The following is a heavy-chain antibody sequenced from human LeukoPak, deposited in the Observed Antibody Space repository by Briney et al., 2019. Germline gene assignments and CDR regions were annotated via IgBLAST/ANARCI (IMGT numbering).Heavy chain of an antibody. J-gene: IGHJ4*02. CDR1: GGSFSGYY. D-gene: IGHD3-10*01. V-gene: IGHV4-34*01. CDR3: ARGRGPRSAEFDY. Sequence: SETLSLTCAVYGGSFSGYYWSWIRQPPGKGLEWIGEINHSGSTNYNPSLKSRVTISVDTSKNQFSLKLSSVTAADTAVYYCARGRGPRSAEFDYWGQGTLVTVSS. CDR2: INHSGST.